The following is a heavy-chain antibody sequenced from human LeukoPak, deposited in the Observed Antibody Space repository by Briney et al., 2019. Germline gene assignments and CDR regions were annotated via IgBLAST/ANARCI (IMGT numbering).Heavy chain of an antibody. J-gene: IGHJ4*02. CDR2: IRYDGSNK. CDR3: ANDLGSSWPYYFDY. CDR1: GFTFSSYG. V-gene: IGHV3-30*02. D-gene: IGHD6-13*01. Sequence: GGSLRLSCAASGFTFSSYGMHWVRQAPGKGLEWVAFIRYDGSNKYYADSVKGRFTISRDNSKNTLYLQINSLRAEDTAVYYCANDLGSSWPYYFDYWGQGTLVTVSS.